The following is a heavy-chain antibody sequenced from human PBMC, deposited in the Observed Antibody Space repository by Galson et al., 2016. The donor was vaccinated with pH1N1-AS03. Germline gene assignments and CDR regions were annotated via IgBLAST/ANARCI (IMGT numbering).Heavy chain of an antibody. J-gene: IGHJ4*02. CDR3: ARGVDTSRSANPFDI. V-gene: IGHV4-59*01. CDR1: GGSMSPYN. D-gene: IGHD5-18*01. CDR2: IGYNGRT. Sequence: LSLTCSVSGGSMSPYNWAWVRQPPGQGLEWIGYIGYNGRTNYNPSLKNRLTMSIDTSKNQFSLQLTSVTAADTPVYYCARGVDTSRSANPFDIWGQGTLVTVSS.